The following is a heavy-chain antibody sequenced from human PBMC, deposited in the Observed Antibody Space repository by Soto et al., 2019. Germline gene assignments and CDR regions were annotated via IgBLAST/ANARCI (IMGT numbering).Heavy chain of an antibody. D-gene: IGHD6-19*01. CDR2: IYHSGST. V-gene: IGHV4-4*02. CDR3: ASRAAVAGKDAFDI. Sequence: SETLSLTCAVSSGSISSSNWWSWVRQPPGKGLEWIGEIYHSGSTNYNPSLKSRVTISVDKSKNQFSLKLSSVTAADTAVYYCASRAAVAGKDAFDIWGQGTMVTVSS. CDR1: SGSISSSNW. J-gene: IGHJ3*02.